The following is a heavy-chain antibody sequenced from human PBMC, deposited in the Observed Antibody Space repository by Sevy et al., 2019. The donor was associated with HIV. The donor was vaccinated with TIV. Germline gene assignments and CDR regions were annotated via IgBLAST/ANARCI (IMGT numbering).Heavy chain of an antibody. CDR1: GGSFSGYY. CDR2: INHSGST. J-gene: IGHJ4*02. D-gene: IGHD1-7*01. V-gene: IGHV4-34*01. Sequence: SETLSLTCAVYGGSFSGYYWSWIRQPPGKGLEWIGEINHSGSTNYNPSLKSRVTISVDTSKNQFSLKLSSVTAADTAVYYCARGSLELRREGYYFDYWCQGTLVTVSS. CDR3: ARGSLELRREGYYFDY.